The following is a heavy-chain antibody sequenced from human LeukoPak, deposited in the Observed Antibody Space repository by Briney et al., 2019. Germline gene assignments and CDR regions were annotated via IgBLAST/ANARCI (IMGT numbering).Heavy chain of an antibody. Sequence: ASVKVSCKASGYTFTGYYIHWVRQAPQQALEWMGWINPNSGGTNYAQKFQGRVTMTRETSISTAYMELSRLRSDDTAVYYCARDCSSTSCVGNWFDSWGQGTLVTVSS. D-gene: IGHD2-2*01. CDR1: GYTFTGYY. CDR3: ARDCSSTSCVGNWFDS. J-gene: IGHJ5*01. V-gene: IGHV1-2*02. CDR2: INPNSGGT.